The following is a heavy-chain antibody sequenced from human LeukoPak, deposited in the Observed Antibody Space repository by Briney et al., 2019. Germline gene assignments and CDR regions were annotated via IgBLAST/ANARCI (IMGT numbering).Heavy chain of an antibody. D-gene: IGHD3-3*01. Sequence: GASVKVSCKASGGTFISYAISWVRQAPGQGLEWMGVINPRGGYTNYAQQFQGRVTMTRDTSTRTVYMDLSSLTSEDTAVYYCARDRRELEISIFGVETDYWGQGTLVTVSS. J-gene: IGHJ4*02. V-gene: IGHV1-46*01. CDR1: GGTFISYA. CDR3: ARDRRELEISIFGVETDY. CDR2: INPRGGYT.